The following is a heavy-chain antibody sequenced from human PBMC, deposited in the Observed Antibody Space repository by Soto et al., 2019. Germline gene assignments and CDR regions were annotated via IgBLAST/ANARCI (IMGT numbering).Heavy chain of an antibody. V-gene: IGHV4-34*01. D-gene: IGHD1-26*01. J-gene: IGHJ4*02. CDR3: ASTEGVGRYYFDY. CDR2: INHSGST. Sequence: QVQLQQWGAGLLKPSEPLSLTCAVYGGSFSGYYWSWIRQPPGKGLEWIGEINHSGSTNYNPSLKSRVTISVDTSKNQSSLKLSSVTAADTAVYYCASTEGVGRYYFDYWGQGTLVTVSS. CDR1: GGSFSGYY.